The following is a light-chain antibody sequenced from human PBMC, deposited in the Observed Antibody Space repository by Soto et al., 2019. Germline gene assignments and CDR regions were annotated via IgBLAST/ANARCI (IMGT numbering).Light chain of an antibody. Sequence: QSVLTRPASVSGSPGQSLTISCTGTSSDVGGYNYVSWYQQHQGKAPKLMIYDVSNRPSGVSNRFSGSKSGNTASLTISGLQAEDEADYYCSSYTSSSTGVFGTGTKVTVL. V-gene: IGLV2-14*01. CDR2: DVS. J-gene: IGLJ1*01. CDR3: SSYTSSSTGV. CDR1: SSDVGGYNY.